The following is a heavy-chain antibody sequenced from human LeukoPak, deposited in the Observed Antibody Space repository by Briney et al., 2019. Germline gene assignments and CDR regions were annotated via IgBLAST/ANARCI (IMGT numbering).Heavy chain of an antibody. CDR3: ARDKALYNWSDAFDI. V-gene: IGHV4-39*02. Sequence: SETLSLTCTVSGVSISSSNSYWGWIRQPPGKGLEWIGSIYYSGNTYYNASLKSQVSISIDTSKNQFSLRLTSVTAADTAVYYCARDKALYNWSDAFDIWGQGTMVTVSS. CDR1: GVSISSSNSY. J-gene: IGHJ3*02. D-gene: IGHD1-20*01. CDR2: IYYSGNT.